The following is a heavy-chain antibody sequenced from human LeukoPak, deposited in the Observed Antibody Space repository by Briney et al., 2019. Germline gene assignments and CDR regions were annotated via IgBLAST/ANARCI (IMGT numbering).Heavy chain of an antibody. V-gene: IGHV4-59*12. CDR1: GGSISSYY. D-gene: IGHD1-14*01. CDR2: IYYSGST. CDR3: AREGNHYYYYMDV. Sequence: SETLSLTCTVSGGSISSYYWSWIRQPPGKGLEWIGYIYYSGSTNYNPSLKSRVTISVDTSKNQFSLKLSSVTAADTAVYYCAREGNHYYYYMDVWGKGTTVTISS. J-gene: IGHJ6*03.